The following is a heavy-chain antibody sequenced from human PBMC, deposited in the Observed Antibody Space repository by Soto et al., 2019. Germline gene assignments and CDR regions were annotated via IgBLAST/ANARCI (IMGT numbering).Heavy chain of an antibody. CDR1: GFTFSTYA. V-gene: IGHV3-23*01. D-gene: IGHD3-3*01. Sequence: QLFEAGGGLIQPGGSLRLSCAASGFTFSTYAMSWVRQAPGKGLEWVSGLRSSYGTPFYADSVKGRFTVSRDNSKNTVYLQMNTLRAEDTALYYCTKMQEASGLLTTYIDYWGQGALVTVSS. CDR3: TKMQEASGLLTTYIDY. CDR2: LRSSYGTP. J-gene: IGHJ4*02.